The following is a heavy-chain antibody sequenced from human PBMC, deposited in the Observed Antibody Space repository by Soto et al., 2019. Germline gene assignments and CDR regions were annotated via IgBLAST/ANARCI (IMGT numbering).Heavy chain of an antibody. Sequence: PSETLSLTCTVSGASISSGDYFWSWIRQAPGRGLEWIGYIHSSGSIYYNPSLKSRATMSIDTAGNQFSLKVSSVTVADTAVYYCARDLDGLHDDTSGPFPRPGWGQGTLVTVSS. CDR3: ARDLDGLHDDTSGPFPRPG. CDR2: IHSSGSI. CDR1: GASISSGDYF. J-gene: IGHJ1*01. V-gene: IGHV4-30-4*01. D-gene: IGHD3-22*01.